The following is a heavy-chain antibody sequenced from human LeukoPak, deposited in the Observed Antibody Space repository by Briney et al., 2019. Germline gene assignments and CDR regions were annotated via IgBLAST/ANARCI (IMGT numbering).Heavy chain of an antibody. J-gene: IGHJ4*02. CDR3: ATVNYYYDSSGYHDY. CDR2: INPNSGGT. D-gene: IGHD3-22*01. V-gene: IGHV1-2*02. Sequence: ASVKVSCKASGYTFTGYYMHWVRQAPGQGLEWMGWINPNSGGTKYAQKFQGRVTMTRDTSTSTVYMELSSLRSEDTAVYYCATVNYYYDSSGYHDYWGQGTLVTVSS. CDR1: GYTFTGYY.